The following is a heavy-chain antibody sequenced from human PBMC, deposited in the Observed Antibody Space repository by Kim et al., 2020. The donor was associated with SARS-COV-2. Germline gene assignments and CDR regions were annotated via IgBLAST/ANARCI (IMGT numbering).Heavy chain of an antibody. D-gene: IGHD3-10*01. J-gene: IGHJ6*02. CDR1: GGSISSGGYY. CDR3: ARGAFGDAGPYYGMDV. Sequence: SETLSLTCTVSGGSISSGGYYWSWIRQHPGKGLEWIGYIYYSGSTYYNPSLKSRVTISVDTSKNQFSLKLSSVTAADTAVYYCARGAFGDAGPYYGMDVWGQGTTVTVSS. CDR2: IYYSGST. V-gene: IGHV4-31*03.